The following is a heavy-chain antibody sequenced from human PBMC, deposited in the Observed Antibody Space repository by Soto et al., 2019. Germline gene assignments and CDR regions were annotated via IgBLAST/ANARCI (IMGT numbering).Heavy chain of an antibody. Sequence: EVQLVESGGGLVQPGGSLRLSCAASGFTFSSYWMSWVRQAPGKGLEWVANIKQDGSEKYYVDSVKGRFTISRDNAKNSLYLQMNSLRAEDTAVYYCARDSEEIRIFGVVITYYYYMDVWGKGTTVTVSS. V-gene: IGHV3-7*01. CDR1: GFTFSSYW. CDR3: ARDSEEIRIFGVVITYYYYMDV. CDR2: IKQDGSEK. D-gene: IGHD3-3*01. J-gene: IGHJ6*03.